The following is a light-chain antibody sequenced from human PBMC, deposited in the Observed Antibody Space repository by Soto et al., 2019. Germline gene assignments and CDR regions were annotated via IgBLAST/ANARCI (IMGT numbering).Light chain of an antibody. CDR3: AAWDDSLTGPV. J-gene: IGLJ2*01. V-gene: IGLV1-44*01. CDR1: NSNIGSNT. Sequence: QSVLTQPPSASGTPGQRVAISCSGNNSNIGSNTVNWYQQLPGTAPRLLIYTNNQRPSGVPDRFSGSKSGTSASLAISGLQSEDEADYYCAAWDDSLTGPVFGGGTKLTVL. CDR2: TNN.